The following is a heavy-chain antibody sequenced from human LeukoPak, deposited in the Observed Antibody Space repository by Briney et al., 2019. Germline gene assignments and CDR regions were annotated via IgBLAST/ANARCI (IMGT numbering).Heavy chain of an antibody. CDR3: ARVRGGGDLFHF. J-gene: IGHJ4*02. CDR1: GYSISSGNY. V-gene: IGHV4-38-2*02. D-gene: IGHD2-21*01. Sequence: RASETLSLTCTVSGYSISSGNYWGWIRQPPGKGLEWIGSIYHSGSTYYNPSLKSRVTVSVDTSKNQFSLKLSSVTAADTAVYYCARVRGGGDLFHFWGQGTLVTVSS. CDR2: IYHSGST.